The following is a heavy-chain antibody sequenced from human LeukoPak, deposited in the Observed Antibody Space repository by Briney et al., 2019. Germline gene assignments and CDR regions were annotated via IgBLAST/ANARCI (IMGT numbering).Heavy chain of an antibody. CDR3: ARSGGYSSPQNY. V-gene: IGHV4-34*01. D-gene: IGHD6-19*01. CDR2: INHSGST. J-gene: IGHJ4*02. CDR1: GGSFSGYY. Sequence: SETLSLTCAVYGGSFSGYYWSWIRQPPGKGLEWIGEINHSGSTNYNPSLKSRVTISVDTSKNQFSLKLSSVTAADTAVYYCARSGGYSSPQNYWGQGTLVTVSS.